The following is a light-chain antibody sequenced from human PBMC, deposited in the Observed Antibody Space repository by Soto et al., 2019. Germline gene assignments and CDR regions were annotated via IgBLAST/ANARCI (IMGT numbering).Light chain of an antibody. V-gene: IGKV1-5*01. CDR2: DAS. CDR3: LQYNGYYRT. Sequence: DIQMTQSPSTLSACVGDTVTITCLASQTTSGWLAWYQQRPGKAPNLLIFDASTLESGVPSRFSGSGSGTTFTLTISSLHSDDFATYYCLQYNGYYRTFGQGTKVDIK. CDR1: QTTSGW. J-gene: IGKJ1*01.